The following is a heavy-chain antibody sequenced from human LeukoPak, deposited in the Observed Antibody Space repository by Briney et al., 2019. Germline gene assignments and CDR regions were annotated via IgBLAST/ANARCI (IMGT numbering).Heavy chain of an antibody. CDR2: MSSSSSYI. V-gene: IGHV3-21*01. CDR3: ARESIVVVPAAIQRAFDI. D-gene: IGHD2-2*02. CDR1: GFTFSSYS. J-gene: IGHJ3*02. Sequence: GGSLRLSFAASGFTFSSYSMIWARQAPGKGLEWVSYMSSSSSYIYYADSVKGRFTISRDNAKNSPYLQMNSLRAEDTAVYYCARESIVVVPAAIQRAFDIWGQGTMVTVSS.